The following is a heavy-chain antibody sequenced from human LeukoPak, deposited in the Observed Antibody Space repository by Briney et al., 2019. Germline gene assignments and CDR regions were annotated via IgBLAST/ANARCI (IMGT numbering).Heavy chain of an antibody. V-gene: IGHV4-39*07. CDR3: SRYDSDTGDFDP. CDR1: GGSISSSSYY. D-gene: IGHD3-10*01. Sequence: SETLSLTCTVSGGSISSSSYYWGWIRQSPGKGLEWIGLLNYSGTTYYNPSFKSRVSISIDRSRTQFSLKLSSVTAADTAFYYCSRYDSDTGDFDPWGQGTLVTISS. J-gene: IGHJ5*02. CDR2: LNYSGTT.